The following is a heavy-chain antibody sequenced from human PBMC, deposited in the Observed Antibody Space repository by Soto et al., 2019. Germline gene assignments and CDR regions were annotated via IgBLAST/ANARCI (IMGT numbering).Heavy chain of an antibody. CDR3: ARGRDGYNYLDY. D-gene: IGHD5-12*01. V-gene: IGHV1-69*12. J-gene: IGHJ4*02. CDR2: IIPIFGTA. Sequence: QVQLVQSGAEVKKPGSSVKVSCKASGGTFSSYAISWVRQAPGQGLEWMGGIIPIFGTANYAQKFQGRVTITADESTSAADMELSSLRSEDTAVYYGARGRDGYNYLDYWCQGALVTVSS. CDR1: GGTFSSYA.